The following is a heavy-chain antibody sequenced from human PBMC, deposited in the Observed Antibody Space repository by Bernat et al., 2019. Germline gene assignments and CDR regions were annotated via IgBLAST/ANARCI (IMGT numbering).Heavy chain of an antibody. D-gene: IGHD3-16*01. V-gene: IGHV3-49*05. J-gene: IGHJ3*02. CDR2: TGTKAYGGTT. CDR3: TRDGGGGAFDI. CDR1: GFTFGDYA. Sequence: EVQLVESGGGLVKPGRSLTLSCTTSGFTFGDYAMSWFRQAPGKGLEWVGFTGTKAYGGTTEYAASVKGRFTISRDDSKSIAYLQMNSLETEDTAVHYCTRDGGGGAFDIWGQGTLVTVSS.